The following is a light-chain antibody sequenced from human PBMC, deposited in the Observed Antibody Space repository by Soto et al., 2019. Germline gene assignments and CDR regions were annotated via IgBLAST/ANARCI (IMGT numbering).Light chain of an antibody. CDR3: QSYDSSLSVSVV. V-gene: IGLV1-40*01. J-gene: IGLJ2*01. Sequence: QSALTQPPSVSGAPGQRVTISCTGSSSNIGAGYDVHWYQQLPGTAPKLLIYGNSNRPSGVPDRFSGSKSGTSASLAITGLQAEDEADYYCQSYDSSLSVSVVFGGGTKVTVL. CDR1: SSNIGAGYD. CDR2: GNS.